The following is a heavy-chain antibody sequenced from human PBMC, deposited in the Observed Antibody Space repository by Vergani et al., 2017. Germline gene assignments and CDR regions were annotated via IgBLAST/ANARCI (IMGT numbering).Heavy chain of an antibody. Sequence: EVQLLESGGDLVQPGGSLRLSCAASGFTFSSYAMSWVRQVPGKGLEWVSSINGSGGNTYYANSLQGRFTISRDNSKNTLYLQMNSLRADDTAVYYCAKGIYCNSTSCYEGSGYYYGMGVWGQGTMVTFSS. CDR2: INGSGGNT. CDR1: GFTFSSYA. D-gene: IGHD2-2*01. CDR3: AKGIYCNSTSCYEGSGYYYGMGV. V-gene: IGHV3-23*01. J-gene: IGHJ6*02.